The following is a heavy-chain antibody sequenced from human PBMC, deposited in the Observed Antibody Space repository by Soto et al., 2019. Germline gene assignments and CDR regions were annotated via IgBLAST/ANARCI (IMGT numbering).Heavy chain of an antibody. D-gene: IGHD6-6*01. CDR3: ARDFIAARLTHYYGMDV. Sequence: SVKVSCKASGGTFSSYAISWVRQAPGQGLEWMGGIIPIFGTANYAQKFQGRVTITADESTSTAYMELSSLRSEDTAVYYCARDFIAARLTHYYGMDVWDQGTTVTVSS. V-gene: IGHV1-69*13. J-gene: IGHJ6*02. CDR1: GGTFSSYA. CDR2: IIPIFGTA.